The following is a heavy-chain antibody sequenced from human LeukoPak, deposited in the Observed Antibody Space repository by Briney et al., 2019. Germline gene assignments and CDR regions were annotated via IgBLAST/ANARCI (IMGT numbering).Heavy chain of an antibody. D-gene: IGHD2-2*01. CDR1: GGSISSGSYY. V-gene: IGHV4-61*02. J-gene: IGHJ3*02. CDR3: ARAEGYCSSTSCYPPSLYAFDI. Sequence: SQTLSLTCTVSGGSISSGSYYWSWIRQPAGKGLEWIGRVYTSGSTNYNPSLKSRVTISVDTSKNQFSLNLSSVTAADTAVYYCARAEGYCSSTSCYPPSLYAFDIWGQGTMVTVSS. CDR2: VYTSGST.